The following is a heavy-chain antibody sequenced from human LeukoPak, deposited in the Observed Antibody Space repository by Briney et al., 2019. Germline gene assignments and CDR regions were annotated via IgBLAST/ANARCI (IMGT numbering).Heavy chain of an antibody. J-gene: IGHJ4*02. CDR1: GYTFTGYY. Sequence: ASVKVSCKASGYTFTGYYVHWVGQAPGQGLEWMGWINPNSGGTNYAQKFQGRVTMTRDTSISTAYMELSRLRSDDTAVYYCARRDGYNTFDYWGQGTLVTVSS. D-gene: IGHD5-24*01. CDR2: INPNSGGT. CDR3: ARRDGYNTFDY. V-gene: IGHV1-2*02.